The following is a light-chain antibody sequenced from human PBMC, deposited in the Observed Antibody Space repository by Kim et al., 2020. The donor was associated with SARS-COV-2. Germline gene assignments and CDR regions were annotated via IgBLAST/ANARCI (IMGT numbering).Light chain of an antibody. CDR1: DTLSSF. CDR2: DAS. V-gene: IGKV3-11*01. Sequence: SRGTKASLSRSSSDTLSSFLAWYQQKPGQSPRLLVYDASNRATGIPARFSGSGSGTDFTLTISSVEPEDFAVYYCQQRSNWLGTFGQGTRLEIK. CDR3: QQRSNWLGT. J-gene: IGKJ5*01.